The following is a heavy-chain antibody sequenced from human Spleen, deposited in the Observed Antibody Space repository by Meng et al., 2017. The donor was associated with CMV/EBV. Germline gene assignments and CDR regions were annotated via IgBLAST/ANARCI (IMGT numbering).Heavy chain of an antibody. CDR1: GFTLSSYS. Sequence: GESLKISCAASGFTLSSYSMNWVRQAPGKGLEWVSSISSSSYIYYADSVKGRFTISRDNAKNSLYLQMNSLRAEDTAVYYCAKDPQYSYGYFVDYWGQGTLVTVSS. CDR3: AKDPQYSYGYFVDY. CDR2: ISSSSYI. J-gene: IGHJ4*02. V-gene: IGHV3-21*01. D-gene: IGHD5-18*01.